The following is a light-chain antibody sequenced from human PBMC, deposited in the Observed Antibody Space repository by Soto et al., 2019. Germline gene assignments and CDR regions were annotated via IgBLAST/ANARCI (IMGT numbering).Light chain of an antibody. CDR3: CSHAGNFILV. V-gene: IGLV2-11*01. CDR2: DVS. CDR1: SSDVGGPNY. Sequence: QSALTQPPSVSGSPGQSVTISCTGTSSDVGGPNYVSWYQQHPGKTPKLMIYDVSQRPSGVPDRFSGSKSDSTASLTISGLQAEDEADYYCCSHAGNFILVFGGGTKVTV. J-gene: IGLJ3*02.